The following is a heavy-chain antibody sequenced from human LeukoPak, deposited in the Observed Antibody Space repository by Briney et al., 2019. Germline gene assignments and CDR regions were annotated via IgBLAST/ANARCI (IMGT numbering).Heavy chain of an antibody. J-gene: IGHJ4*01. CDR1: GFTFSGYW. CDR2: LSGSGINT. CDR3: AKGIYSSGWSYFDY. D-gene: IGHD6-19*01. V-gene: IGHV3-23*01. Sequence: PGGSLRLSCAASGFTFSGYWMHWVRQVPGKGLDWVSTLSGSGINTYYADSVKGRFTISRDNSKNTLYLQMNSLRAEDTAVYYCAKGIYSSGWSYFDYWGHGTLVTVSS.